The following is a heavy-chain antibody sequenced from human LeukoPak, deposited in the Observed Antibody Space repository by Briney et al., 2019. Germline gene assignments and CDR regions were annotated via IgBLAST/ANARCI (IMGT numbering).Heavy chain of an antibody. CDR3: ATSHRSWFGELSDY. CDR2: IYYSGST. Sequence: PSETLSLTCTVSGGSISGSSYYWGWIRQPPGKGLEWIGSIYYSGSTYYNPSLKSRVTISVDTSKNQFSLKLSSVTAADTAVYYCATSHRSWFGELSDYWGQGTLVTVSS. CDR1: GGSISGSSYY. V-gene: IGHV4-39*07. J-gene: IGHJ4*02. D-gene: IGHD3-10*01.